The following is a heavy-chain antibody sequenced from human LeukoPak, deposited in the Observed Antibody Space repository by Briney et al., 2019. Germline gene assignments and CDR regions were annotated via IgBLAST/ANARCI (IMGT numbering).Heavy chain of an antibody. Sequence: GGSLRLSCAASGFTFKSFAMTWVRQTPGEGLEWVSTITGGGETTFHSNAVKGRFTISRDNSKNTLYLQMNSLRAEDTAVYFCAKGIYHDSGSCNKWGQGTTVTVSS. V-gene: IGHV3-23*01. CDR2: ITGGGETT. J-gene: IGHJ4*02. CDR1: GFTFKSFA. D-gene: IGHD3-10*01. CDR3: AKGIYHDSGSCNK.